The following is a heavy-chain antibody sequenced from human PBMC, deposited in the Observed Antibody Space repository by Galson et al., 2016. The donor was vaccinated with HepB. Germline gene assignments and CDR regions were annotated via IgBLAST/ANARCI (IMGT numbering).Heavy chain of an antibody. CDR3: ARDLALAVPGNDY. Sequence: SVKVSCKASGYTFRSYGFSWVRQAPGQGLEWMGWISPYNGNRNYAQKFQGRVTMTTDTSTSTAYMELRSLTSNDTAVYYCARDLALAVPGNDYWGQGTLVTVSS. CDR2: ISPYNGNR. D-gene: IGHD6-19*01. V-gene: IGHV1-18*04. CDR1: GYTFRSYG. J-gene: IGHJ4*02.